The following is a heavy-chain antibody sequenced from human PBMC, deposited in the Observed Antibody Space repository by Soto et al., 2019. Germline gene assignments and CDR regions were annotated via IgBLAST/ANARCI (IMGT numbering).Heavy chain of an antibody. CDR2: IYPSGST. Sequence: SETPSLTCTVSGGSISGHSWVWIRQPAGKGLEWIGHIYPSGSTSYNPSLRSRVTMSLDTSTNKIFLNLTSVTAADTAVFYCVRGRSYSVYDFWGPGTLVTVSS. CDR1: GGSISGHS. V-gene: IGHV4-4*07. CDR3: VRGRSYSVYDF. J-gene: IGHJ4*02. D-gene: IGHD5-12*01.